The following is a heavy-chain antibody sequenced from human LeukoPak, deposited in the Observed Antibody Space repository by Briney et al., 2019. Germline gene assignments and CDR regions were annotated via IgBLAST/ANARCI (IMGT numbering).Heavy chain of an antibody. Sequence: PGGSLRLSCTTSGFSFSGYWMRWVRQAPGKGLVWVSRIKSDGSSTTYADSVEGRFTISRDNARNTLYLQMNSLRAEDTAVYYCAKSDYFDSWGQGTLVTVSS. CDR2: IKSDGSST. V-gene: IGHV3-74*01. CDR3: AKSDYFDS. CDR1: GFSFSGYW. D-gene: IGHD2-21*01. J-gene: IGHJ4*02.